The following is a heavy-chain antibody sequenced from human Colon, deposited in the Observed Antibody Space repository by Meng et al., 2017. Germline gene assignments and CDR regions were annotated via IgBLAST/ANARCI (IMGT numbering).Heavy chain of an antibody. V-gene: IGHV4-34*01. D-gene: IGHD3-10*01. CDR2: INHSGST. Sequence: QVQRQQGGAGLLTPSEPLSLTCAVYCGSFSGYYWSWIRQPPGKGLEWIGEINHSGSTNYNPSLKSRVTISVDTSKNQFSLKLSPVNAADTAVYYFARRVRGVISWFDPWGQGTLVTVSS. CDR3: ARRVRGVISWFDP. CDR1: CGSFSGYY. J-gene: IGHJ5*02.